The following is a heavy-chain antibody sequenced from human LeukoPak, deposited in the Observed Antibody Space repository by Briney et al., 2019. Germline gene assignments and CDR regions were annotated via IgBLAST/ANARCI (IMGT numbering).Heavy chain of an antibody. CDR1: GFTFSSYW. D-gene: IGHD3-22*01. CDR2: INSDGSST. Sequence: GGSLRLSCAASGFTFSSYWMHWVRQAPGKGLVWVSRINSDGSSTSYADSVKGRFTISRDNAKNTLYLQMNSLKTEDTAVYYCTTDSSGYYYWGQGTLVTVSS. CDR3: TTDSSGYYY. J-gene: IGHJ4*02. V-gene: IGHV3-74*01.